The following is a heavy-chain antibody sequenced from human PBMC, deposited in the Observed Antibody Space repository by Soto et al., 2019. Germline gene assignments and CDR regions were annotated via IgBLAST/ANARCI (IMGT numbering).Heavy chain of an antibody. V-gene: IGHV3-11*01. D-gene: IGHD3-3*02. J-gene: IGHJ6*02. CDR3: ARDHSVPTTLDGISL. Sequence: GGSLRLSCAASGFTFTDYFMSWIRQTPGRGLEWVSYISSSGSDIYYADSVKGRFTISRDNAQNSLYLQMNSLRVEDTAVYYCARDHSVPTTLDGISLWGHGTTVTV. CDR2: ISSSGSDI. CDR1: GFTFTDYF.